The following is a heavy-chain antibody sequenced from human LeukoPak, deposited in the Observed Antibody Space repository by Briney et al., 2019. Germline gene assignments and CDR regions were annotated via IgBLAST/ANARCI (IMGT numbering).Heavy chain of an antibody. CDR2: ISSSGSTI. CDR1: GCTFSSYS. J-gene: IGHJ4*02. CDR3: ARDTGIAAAGTVY. V-gene: IGHV3-48*04. D-gene: IGHD6-13*01. Sequence: PGGSLRLSCAASGCTFSSYSMNWVRQAPGKGLEWVSYISSSGSTIYYADSVKGRFTISRDNAKNSLYLQMNSLRAEDTALYYCARDTGIAAAGTVYRGQGTLVTVSS.